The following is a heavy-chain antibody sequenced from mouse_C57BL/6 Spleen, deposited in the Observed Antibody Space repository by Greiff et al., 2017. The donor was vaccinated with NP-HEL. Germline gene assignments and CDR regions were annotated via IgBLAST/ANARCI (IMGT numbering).Heavy chain of an antibody. CDR2: IYPGSGST. V-gene: IGHV1-55*01. D-gene: IGHD1-1*01. J-gene: IGHJ3*01. Sequence: QVQLKQPGAELVKPGASVKMSCKASGYTFTSYWITWVKQRPGQGLEWIGDIYPGSGSTNYNEKFKSKATLTVDTSSSTAYMQLSSLTSEDSAVYYCAREGGFYYGSSYFFAYWGQGTLVTVSA. CDR1: GYTFTSYW. CDR3: AREGGFYYGSSYFFAY.